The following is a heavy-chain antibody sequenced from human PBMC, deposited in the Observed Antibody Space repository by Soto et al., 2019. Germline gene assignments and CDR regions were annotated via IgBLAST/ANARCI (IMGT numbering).Heavy chain of an antibody. Sequence: VKVSCKASGYTFTSYGISWVRQAPGQGLEWMGWISAYNGNTNYAQKLQGRVTMTTDTSTSTAYMELRSLRSDDTAVYYCARGREPGYSYGDVDYWGQGTLVTVSS. CDR2: ISAYNGNT. CDR1: GYTFTSYG. CDR3: ARGREPGYSYGDVDY. V-gene: IGHV1-18*01. D-gene: IGHD5-18*01. J-gene: IGHJ4*02.